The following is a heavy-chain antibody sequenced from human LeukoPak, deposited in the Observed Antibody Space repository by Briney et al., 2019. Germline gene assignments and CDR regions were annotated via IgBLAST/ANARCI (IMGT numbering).Heavy chain of an antibody. CDR3: AKVSGRYDFWSGYGEYYGMDV. CDR1: GFTLSSYA. D-gene: IGHD3-3*01. J-gene: IGHJ6*02. V-gene: IGHV3-23*01. Sequence: GGSLRLSCAASGFTLSSYAMSWVRQAPGKGLEWVSAISGSGGSTYYADSVKGRFTISRDNSKNTLYLQMNSLRAEDTAVYNCAKVSGRYDFWSGYGEYYGMDVWGQGTTVTVSS. CDR2: ISGSGGST.